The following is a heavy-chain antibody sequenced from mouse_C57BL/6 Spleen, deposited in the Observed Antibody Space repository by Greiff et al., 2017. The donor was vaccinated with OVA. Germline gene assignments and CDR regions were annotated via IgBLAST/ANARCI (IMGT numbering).Heavy chain of an antibody. CDR3: SRRDSNYRDWYCDV. D-gene: IGHD2-5*01. V-gene: IGHV1-52*01. Sequence: QVQLQQPGAELVRPGSSVKLSCKASGYTFTSYWLHWVKQRPIQGLEWIGNIDPSDSETHYNQKFKDKATLTVDKSSSTAYMQLSSLTSEDSAVYYCSRRDSNYRDWYCDVWGTGTTVTVSS. CDR1: GYTFTSYW. J-gene: IGHJ1*03. CDR2: IDPSDSET.